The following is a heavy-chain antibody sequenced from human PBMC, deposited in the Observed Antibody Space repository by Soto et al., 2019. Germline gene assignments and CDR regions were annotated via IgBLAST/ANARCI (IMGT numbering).Heavy chain of an antibody. CDR3: ERAIAAAGTGVYYFDY. D-gene: IGHD6-13*01. V-gene: IGHV6-1*01. Sequence: SQTLSLTCAISGDSVSSNSAAWNWIRQSPSRGLEWLGRTYYRSKWYNDYAVSVKSRITINPDTSKNQFSLQLNSVTPEDTAVYYCERAIAAAGTGVYYFDYGGQGTLFPVSS. J-gene: IGHJ4*02. CDR2: TYYRSKWYN. CDR1: GDSVSSNSAA.